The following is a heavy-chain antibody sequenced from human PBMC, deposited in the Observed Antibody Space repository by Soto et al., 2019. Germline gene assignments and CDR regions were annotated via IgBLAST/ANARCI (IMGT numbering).Heavy chain of an antibody. Sequence: GSLRLSCAASGFTFSSYEMNWVRQAPGKGLEWVSYISSSGSTIYYADSVKGRFTISRDNAKNSLYLQMNSLRAEDTAVYYCARDVPAAIYYYYGMDVWGQGTTVTVSS. CDR3: ARDVPAAIYYYYGMDV. CDR1: GFTFSSYE. V-gene: IGHV3-48*03. CDR2: ISSSGSTI. J-gene: IGHJ6*02. D-gene: IGHD2-2*01.